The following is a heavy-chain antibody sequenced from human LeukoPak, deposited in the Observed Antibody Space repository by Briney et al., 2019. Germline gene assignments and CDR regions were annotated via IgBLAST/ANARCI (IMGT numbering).Heavy chain of an antibody. D-gene: IGHD3-22*01. J-gene: IGHJ4*02. V-gene: IGHV3-66*01. CDR3: ARGAYYYDSSGYSFDY. CDR1: GFTVSSNY. Sequence: GGSLRLSCAASGFTVSSNYMSWVRQAPGKGLEWVSLFYSGGSTYYADSVKGRFTISRDNSKNTLYLQMNSLRAEDTAVYYCARGAYYYDSSGYSFDYWGQGTLVTVSS. CDR2: FYSGGST.